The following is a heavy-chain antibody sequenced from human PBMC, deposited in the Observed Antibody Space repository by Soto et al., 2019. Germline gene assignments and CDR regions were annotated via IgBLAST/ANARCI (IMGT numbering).Heavy chain of an antibody. J-gene: IGHJ3*02. CDR2: INPNSGGT. CDR1: GYTFTCYY. Sequence: APVKVSCKASGYTFTCYYMHWVRQAPGQRLEWMGWINPNSGGTNYAQKFQGWVTMTRDTSISTAYMELSRLRSDDTAVYYCARGSYLGHYYDSSGYYDAFDIWGQGTMVTVSS. CDR3: ARGSYLGHYYDSSGYYDAFDI. V-gene: IGHV1-2*04. D-gene: IGHD3-22*01.